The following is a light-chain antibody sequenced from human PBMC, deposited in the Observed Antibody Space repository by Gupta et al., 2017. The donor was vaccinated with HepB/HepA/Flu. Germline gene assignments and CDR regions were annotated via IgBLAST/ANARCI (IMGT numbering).Light chain of an antibody. CDR1: QSVSSY. CDR3: QQRSNGPPALT. Sequence: EIVLTQSPATLSLSPGERATLSCRASQSVSSYLAWYQQKPRQAPRLLIYDASNRATGIPARFSGSGSGTDFNLTISSLEPEDFAVYYCQQRSNGPPALTFGGGTKVEIK. CDR2: DAS. J-gene: IGKJ4*01. V-gene: IGKV3-11*01.